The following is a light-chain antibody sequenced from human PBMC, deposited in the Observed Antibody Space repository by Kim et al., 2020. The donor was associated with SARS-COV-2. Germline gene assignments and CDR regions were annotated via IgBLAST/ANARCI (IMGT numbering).Light chain of an antibody. CDR2: YDS. CDR1: KIGSKS. J-gene: IGLJ3*02. V-gene: IGLV3-21*04. CDR3: QVWDSSSDHPV. Sequence: SYELTQPPSVSVAPGQTARITCGGNKIGSKSVHWYQQKPGQAPVLVIYYDSDRPSGIPERFSGSNSGNTATLTISRVEAGDEADYYCQVWDSSSDHPVFG.